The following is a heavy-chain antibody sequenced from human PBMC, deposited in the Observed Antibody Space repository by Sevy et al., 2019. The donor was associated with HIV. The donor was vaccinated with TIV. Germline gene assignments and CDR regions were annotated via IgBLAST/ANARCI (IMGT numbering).Heavy chain of an antibody. Sequence: GGSLRLSCAASGFTFSSYGMHWVRQAPGKGLEWVAVISYDGSNKYYADSVRGRFTISRDNTKNTLYLQMNSLRAEDTAVYYCATESRRHYYDSRSHYYGEGDMDVWGQGTTVTVS. CDR2: ISYDGSNK. D-gene: IGHD3-22*01. CDR3: ATESRRHYYDSRSHYYGEGDMDV. J-gene: IGHJ6*02. V-gene: IGHV3-30*04. CDR1: GFTFSSYG.